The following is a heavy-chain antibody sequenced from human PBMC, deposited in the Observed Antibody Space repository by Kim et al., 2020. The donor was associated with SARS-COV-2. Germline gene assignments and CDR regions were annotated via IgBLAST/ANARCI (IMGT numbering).Heavy chain of an antibody. Sequence: GGSLRLSCAASGFTFDDYAMHWVRQAPGKGLEWVSGISWNSGSIGYADSVKGRFTISRDNAKNSLYLQMNSLRAEDTALYYCAKDPNSSSSGGMDVWGQG. CDR3: AKDPNSSSSGGMDV. CDR1: GFTFDDYA. V-gene: IGHV3-9*01. J-gene: IGHJ6*02. D-gene: IGHD6-6*01. CDR2: ISWNSGSI.